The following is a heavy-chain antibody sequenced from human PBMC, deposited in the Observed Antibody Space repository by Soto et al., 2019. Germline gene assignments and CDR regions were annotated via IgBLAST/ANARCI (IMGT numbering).Heavy chain of an antibody. V-gene: IGHV4-39*01. J-gene: IGHJ4*02. Sequence: SETLSLTCTVSGGSISSSSYYWGWIRQPPGKGLEWIGSIYYSGSTYYSPSLKSRVTISVDTSKNQFSLKLSSVTAADTAVYYCARGYCSGGSCYRYWGQGSQVTVSS. CDR3: ARGYCSGGSCYRY. CDR2: IYYSGST. CDR1: GGSISSSSYY. D-gene: IGHD2-15*01.